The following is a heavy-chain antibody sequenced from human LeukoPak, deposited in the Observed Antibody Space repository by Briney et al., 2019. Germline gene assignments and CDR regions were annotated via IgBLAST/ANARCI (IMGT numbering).Heavy chain of an antibody. V-gene: IGHV4-4*07. CDR2: IYTSGST. D-gene: IGHD4-17*01. Sequence: SETLSLTCTVSGGSISSYYWSWIRQPAGKGLEWIGRIYTSGSTNYNPSLKSRVTMSVDTSKNQFSLKLSSVTAADTAVYYCMQRNYGARYFDYWGQGTLVTVSS. J-gene: IGHJ4*02. CDR1: GGSISSYY. CDR3: MQRNYGARYFDY.